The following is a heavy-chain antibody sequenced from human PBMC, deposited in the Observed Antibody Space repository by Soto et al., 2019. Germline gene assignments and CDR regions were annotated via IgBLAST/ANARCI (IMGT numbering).Heavy chain of an antibody. Sequence: QVQLVQSGAEVKKPGASVKVSCKASGYTFTSYYMHWVRQAPGQGLEWMGIINPSGGSTSYAQKCQGRVTMTRDTSTSTVYMERSSLRSEDTAVYYWARAGITIVRGVVESFFDYWGQGTLVTVSS. J-gene: IGHJ4*02. D-gene: IGHD3-10*01. CDR3: ARAGITIVRGVVESFFDY. V-gene: IGHV1-46*03. CDR1: GYTFTSYY. CDR2: INPSGGST.